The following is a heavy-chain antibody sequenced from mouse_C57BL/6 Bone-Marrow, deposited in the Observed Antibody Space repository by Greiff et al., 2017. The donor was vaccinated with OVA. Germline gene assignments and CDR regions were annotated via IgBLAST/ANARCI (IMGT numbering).Heavy chain of an antibody. Sequence: QVQLQQSGAELVKPGASVKISCKASGYAFSSYWMNWVKQRPGKGLEWIGQIYPGDGDTNYNGKFKGKATLTADKSSSTAYMQLSSLTSEDSAVYFCARNYYSKEDYFDYWGQGTTLTVSS. J-gene: IGHJ2*01. V-gene: IGHV1-80*01. CDR3: ARNYYSKEDYFDY. D-gene: IGHD2-5*01. CDR1: GYAFSSYW. CDR2: IYPGDGDT.